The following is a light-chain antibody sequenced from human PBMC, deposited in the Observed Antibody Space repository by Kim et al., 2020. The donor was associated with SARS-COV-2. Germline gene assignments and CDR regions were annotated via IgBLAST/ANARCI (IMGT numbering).Light chain of an antibody. V-gene: IGLV2-14*04. Sequence: GQSITLSCTGSGSDVAGYSHVSWHQQYPGTAPKIMIYDVTKRPSGVSNRFSGSTSGNTSSLTISGLQAEDEADYYCSSYTSTNTLVFGGGTQLTVL. CDR1: GSDVAGYSH. CDR2: DVT. J-gene: IGLJ2*01. CDR3: SSYTSTNTLV.